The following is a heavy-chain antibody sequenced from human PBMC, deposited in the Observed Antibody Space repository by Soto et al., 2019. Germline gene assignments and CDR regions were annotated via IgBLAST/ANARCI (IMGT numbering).Heavy chain of an antibody. CDR1: GFIFSSYT. D-gene: IGHD3-22*01. Sequence: EVQLVESGGGLVQPGGSLRLSCAVSGFIFSSYTMNWVRQGPGKGLEWVSYISSSSGSTYYADSVKGRFTISRDNAKNSVYLQMNSLRAEDTAVYYCARARYYDRGGRPDAFDIWGQGTMVTVSS. J-gene: IGHJ3*02. V-gene: IGHV3-48*01. CDR2: ISSSSGST. CDR3: ARARYYDRGGRPDAFDI.